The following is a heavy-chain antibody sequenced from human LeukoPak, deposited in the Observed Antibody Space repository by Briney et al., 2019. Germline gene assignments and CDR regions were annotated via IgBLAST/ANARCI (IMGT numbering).Heavy chain of an antibody. CDR1: GFTFTTYG. V-gene: IGHV3-33*01. CDR2: IWYDGSQQ. CDR3: ARDDCSANTCYLKWFDP. Sequence: GGSLRLSCAASGFTFTTYGFHWVRQAPGKGLEWVAVIWYDGSQQYYADSVKGRFTFSRDDSQNMLYLQMNSLRAEDTAIYYCARDDCSANTCYLKWFDPWGQGTLVTVSS. J-gene: IGHJ5*02. D-gene: IGHD4/OR15-4a*01.